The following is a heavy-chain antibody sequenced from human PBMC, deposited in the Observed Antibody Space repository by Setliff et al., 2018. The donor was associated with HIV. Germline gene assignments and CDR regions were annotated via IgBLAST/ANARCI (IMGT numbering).Heavy chain of an antibody. J-gene: IGHJ6*03. CDR2: ISTSGSPI. V-gene: IGHV3-48*01. Sequence: PGGSLRLSCTGSEFTFSKYAMNWVRQAPGKWLEWVSYISTSGSPIYYADSVKGRFTISSDTAKNALYLQMNSLRAEDTAVYYCARDGSGRGSAWYNYYYYIDVWGKGTTVTVSS. CDR1: EFTFSKYA. D-gene: IGHD6-19*01. CDR3: ARDGSGRGSAWYNYYYYIDV.